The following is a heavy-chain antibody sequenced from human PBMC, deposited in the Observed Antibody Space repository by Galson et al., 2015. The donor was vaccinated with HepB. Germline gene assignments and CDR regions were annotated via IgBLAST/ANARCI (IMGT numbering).Heavy chain of an antibody. V-gene: IGHV1-69*13. CDR3: ARGFAVAVARMSYHYMDV. D-gene: IGHD6-13*01. J-gene: IGHJ6*03. CDR1: GDTFTRSA. CDR2: IIPMFGTT. Sequence: SVKVSCKASGDTFTRSAINWVRQAPGQGLEWMGGIIPMFGTTNYAQNFQGRVTITADESTNTAYMDLTSLRHEDTAVYYCARGFAVAVARMSYHYMDVWGKGTAVTVSS.